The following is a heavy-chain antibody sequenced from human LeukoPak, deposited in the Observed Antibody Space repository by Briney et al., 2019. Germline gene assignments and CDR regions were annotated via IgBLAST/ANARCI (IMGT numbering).Heavy chain of an antibody. J-gene: IGHJ4*02. CDR2: ITIDVSST. CDR3: ARVEYSSSWYIDY. V-gene: IGHV3-74*01. Sequence: GGTLRLSWGACGVKVRSDDMSGGRQTKRKGLVWVSRITIDVSSTHYADSVKGRFTISRDNAKNTLNLQMTSLRAEDTAVYYCARVEYSSSWYIDYWGQGTLVTVSS. D-gene: IGHD6-13*01. CDR1: GVKVRSDD.